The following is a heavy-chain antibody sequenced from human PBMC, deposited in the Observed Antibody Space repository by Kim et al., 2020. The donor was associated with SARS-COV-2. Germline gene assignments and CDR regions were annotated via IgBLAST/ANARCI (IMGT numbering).Heavy chain of an antibody. D-gene: IGHD6-13*01. J-gene: IGHJ6*02. Sequence: ASVKVSCKASGYTFTSYGISWVRQAPGQGLEWMGWISAYNGNTNYAQKLQGRVTMTTDTSTSTAYMELRSLRSDDTAVYYCAREGPLGYSIAYYYYGMDVWGQGTTVTVSS. CDR2: ISAYNGNT. CDR3: AREGPLGYSIAYYYYGMDV. CDR1: GYTFTSYG. V-gene: IGHV1-18*04.